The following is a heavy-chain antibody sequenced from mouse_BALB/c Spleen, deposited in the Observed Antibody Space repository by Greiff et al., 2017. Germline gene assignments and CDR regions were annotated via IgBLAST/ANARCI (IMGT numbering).Heavy chain of an antibody. CDR1: GYTFTDYA. D-gene: IGHD3-3*01. CDR2: ISTYYGDA. Sequence: QVQLQQSGAELVRPGVSVKISCKGSGYTFTDYAMHWVKQSHAKSLEWIGVISTYYGDASYNQKFKGKATMTVDKSSSTAYMELARLTSEDSAIYYCAREGTGFDYWGQGTTLTVSS. V-gene: IGHV1S137*01. CDR3: AREGTGFDY. J-gene: IGHJ2*01.